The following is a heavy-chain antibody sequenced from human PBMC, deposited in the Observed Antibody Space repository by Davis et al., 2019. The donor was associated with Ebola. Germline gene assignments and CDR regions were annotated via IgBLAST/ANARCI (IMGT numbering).Heavy chain of an antibody. Sequence: GESLKISCAASGFTFSSYWMHWVRQAPGKGLVWVSRINSDGSSTSYADSVKGRFTISRDNAKNTLYLQMNSLRAEDTAVYYCARSGLSFGVVKYHYGMDAWGKGTTVTVSS. J-gene: IGHJ6*04. V-gene: IGHV3-74*01. CDR1: GFTFSSYW. CDR2: INSDGSST. D-gene: IGHD3-3*01. CDR3: ARSGLSFGVVKYHYGMDA.